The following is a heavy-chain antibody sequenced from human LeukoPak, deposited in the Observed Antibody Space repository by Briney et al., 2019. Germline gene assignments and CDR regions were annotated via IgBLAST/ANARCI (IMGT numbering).Heavy chain of an antibody. J-gene: IGHJ5*02. Sequence: SETLSLTCTVSGGSISSSSYYWGWIRQPPGKGLEWIGSIYYSGSTYYNPSLKSRVTMSVDTSENQVSLRLNSVTAADTGVYCARWAERYYFDPWGQGTLVIVSS. CDR3: ARWAERYYFDP. D-gene: IGHD3-10*01. CDR2: IYYSGST. CDR1: GGSISSSSYY. V-gene: IGHV4-39*07.